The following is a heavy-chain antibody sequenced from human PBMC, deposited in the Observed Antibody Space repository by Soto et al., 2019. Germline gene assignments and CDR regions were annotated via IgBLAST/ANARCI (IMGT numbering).Heavy chain of an antibody. CDR3: ARVGGNWNDDYFDY. V-gene: IGHV1-8*01. CDR1: VYTFTNYD. Sequence: GASVKVSCKASVYTFTNYDINWVRQATGQGLEWMGWMNPNSGDTGYAQKFQGRVTMTRDTSIRTAYMELSSLRSEDTAVYYCARVGGNWNDDYFDYWGQGTPVTVSS. J-gene: IGHJ4*02. D-gene: IGHD1-1*01. CDR2: MNPNSGDT.